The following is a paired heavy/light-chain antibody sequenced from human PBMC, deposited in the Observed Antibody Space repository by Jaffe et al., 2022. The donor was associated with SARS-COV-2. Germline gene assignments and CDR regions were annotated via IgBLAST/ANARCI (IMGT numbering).Heavy chain of an antibody. CDR1: GDSVSSSSAA. V-gene: IGHV6-1*01. D-gene: IGHD1-1*01. CDR2: THFRSEWYN. J-gene: IGHJ6*02. Sequence: QVQLQQSGPGLVKPSQTLSLTCAISGDSVSSSSAAWNWVRQSPSRGLEWLGRTHFRSEWYNDYAASVKSRITINADTSKNQFSLQLNSVTPEDTAVYYCVRVSWNHYFHYYGLDAWGQGTTVTVSS. CDR3: VRVSWNHYFHYYGLDA.
Light chain of an antibody. V-gene: IGKV2-28*01. CDR1: ESLLHSNGYNY. CDR2: LGS. CDR3: MQTLQTWT. Sequence: IVMTQSPLSLPVTPGEPASISCRSSESLLHSNGYNYLDWYLQKPGQSPQLLIYLGSNRAIGVPDRFSGSGSGTDFTLKISRVEAEDVGVYYCMQTLQTWTFGQGTKVEIK. J-gene: IGKJ1*01.